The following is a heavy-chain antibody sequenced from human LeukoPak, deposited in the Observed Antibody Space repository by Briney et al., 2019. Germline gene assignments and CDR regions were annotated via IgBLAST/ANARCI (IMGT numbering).Heavy chain of an antibody. CDR3: ARMSSKDAFDI. CDR1: GYTFTSYY. D-gene: IGHD5/OR15-5a*01. J-gene: IGHJ3*02. CDR2: INPSGGST. Sequence: ASVKVSCKASGYTFTSYYMHWVRQAPGQGLEWMGMINPSGGSTSYAQKFQGRVTMTRDTSTSTVYMELSSLRSEDTAVYYCARMSSKDAFDIWGQGTMVTVSS. V-gene: IGHV1-46*01.